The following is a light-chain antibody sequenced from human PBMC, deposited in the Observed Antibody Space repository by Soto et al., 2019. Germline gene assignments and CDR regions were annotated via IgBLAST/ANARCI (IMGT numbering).Light chain of an antibody. Sequence: EIVMTQSPAPLSVSPGERATLSCRASQSVSSYLAWYQQKPGQAPRLLIYDASNRATGIPARFSGSGSGTVFTLTISSLEPEDFAVYYCQQYYTWPSFGQGTRLEIK. V-gene: IGKV3-11*01. J-gene: IGKJ5*01. CDR3: QQYYTWPS. CDR1: QSVSSY. CDR2: DAS.